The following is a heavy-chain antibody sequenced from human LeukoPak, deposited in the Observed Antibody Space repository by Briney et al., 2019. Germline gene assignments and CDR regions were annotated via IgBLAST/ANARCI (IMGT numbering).Heavy chain of an antibody. J-gene: IGHJ4*02. V-gene: IGHV3-23*01. CDR3: AKAGHSSGWFFDY. CDR2: ISGSGGGT. CDR1: GFTFSNYV. Sequence: PGGSLRLSCAASGFTFSNYVMSWVRQAPGKGLEWVSGISGSGGGTYYADSVKGRFTISRDNSQNTLYLQMNSLRAEDTAVYYCAKAGHSSGWFFDYWGQGTLVTVSS. D-gene: IGHD6-19*01.